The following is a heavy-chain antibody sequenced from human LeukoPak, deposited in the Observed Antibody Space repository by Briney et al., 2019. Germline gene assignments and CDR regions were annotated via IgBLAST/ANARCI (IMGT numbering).Heavy chain of an antibody. V-gene: IGHV3-33*01. Sequence: GGSLRLSCAASGFTFSSYGMHWVRQAPGKGLEWVAVIWYDGSNKYYADSVKGRFTISRDNSKNTLYLQMNSLRDEDTAVYYCARDNGYSSGWYDYWGQGTLVSVSS. D-gene: IGHD6-19*01. CDR1: GFTFSSYG. J-gene: IGHJ4*02. CDR3: ARDNGYSSGWYDY. CDR2: IWYDGSNK.